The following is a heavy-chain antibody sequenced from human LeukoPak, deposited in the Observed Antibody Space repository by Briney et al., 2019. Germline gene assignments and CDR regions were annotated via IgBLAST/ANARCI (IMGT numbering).Heavy chain of an antibody. D-gene: IGHD5-12*01. CDR2: INHSGST. Sequence: SETLSLTCAVYGGSFSGYYWSRIRQSPGKGLEWIGEINHSGSTNYNPSLKSRVTISVDTSKNQFSLKLSSVTAADTAVYYCARGWSGYALDYWGQGTLVTVSS. J-gene: IGHJ4*02. CDR1: GGSFSGYY. CDR3: ARGWSGYALDY. V-gene: IGHV4-34*01.